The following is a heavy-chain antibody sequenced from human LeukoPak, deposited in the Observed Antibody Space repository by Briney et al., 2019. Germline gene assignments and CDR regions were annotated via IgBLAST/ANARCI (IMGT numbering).Heavy chain of an antibody. D-gene: IGHD3-16*02. V-gene: IGHV4-61*02. Sequence: SETLSLTCTVSGGSISSGSYYWSWIRQPAGTGLEWIGRIYTSGSTNYNPSLKSRVTISVDTSKNQFSLKLSSVTAADTAVYYCARDRVDYVWGSYPPARYYFDYWGQGTLVTVSS. J-gene: IGHJ4*02. CDR3: ARDRVDYVWGSYPPARYYFDY. CDR2: IYTSGST. CDR1: GGSISSGSYY.